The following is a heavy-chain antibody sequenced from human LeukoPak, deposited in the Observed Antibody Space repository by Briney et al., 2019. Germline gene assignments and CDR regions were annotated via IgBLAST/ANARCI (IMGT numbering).Heavy chain of an antibody. J-gene: IGHJ4*02. V-gene: IGHV4-39*07. CDR3: ARQGYYDSGRDY. Sequence: SETLSLTCTVSGGSISSSSYYWGWIRQPPGKGLEWIGSIYYSGSTYYNPSLKSRVTISVDTSKNQFSLKLSSVTAADTAVYYCARQGYYDSGRDYWGQGTLVTVPS. CDR1: GGSISSSSYY. CDR2: IYYSGST. D-gene: IGHD3-22*01.